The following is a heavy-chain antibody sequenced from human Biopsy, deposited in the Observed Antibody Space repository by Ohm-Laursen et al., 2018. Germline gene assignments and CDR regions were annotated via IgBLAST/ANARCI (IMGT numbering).Heavy chain of an antibody. Sequence: SLRPSCAATGFHFSDYYMSWIRQTPGKGLEWVSHISSGGSTIFHADSVKGRFTISRDDAKGSLYLQMTNLRAEDTAVYYCGRSYGIMAAPVHLWGQGTLVTVSS. J-gene: IGHJ4*01. CDR3: GRSYGIMAAPVHL. CDR1: GFHFSDYY. CDR2: ISSGGSTI. D-gene: IGHD3-16*01. V-gene: IGHV3-11*01.